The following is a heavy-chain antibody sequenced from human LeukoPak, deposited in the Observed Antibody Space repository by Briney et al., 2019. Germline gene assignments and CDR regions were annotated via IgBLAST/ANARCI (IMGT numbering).Heavy chain of an antibody. Sequence: GGSLRLSCAASGFSFSTYAMNWVRQAPGKGLEWVSGISASGGGKFYADSVKGRFTISRDTSKNTLYLQMNGLRAEDTAIYYCAKGRIVPAALLDYWGQGTLVTVSS. J-gene: IGHJ4*02. CDR1: GFSFSTYA. CDR2: ISASGGGK. V-gene: IGHV3-23*01. D-gene: IGHD2-2*01. CDR3: AKGRIVPAALLDY.